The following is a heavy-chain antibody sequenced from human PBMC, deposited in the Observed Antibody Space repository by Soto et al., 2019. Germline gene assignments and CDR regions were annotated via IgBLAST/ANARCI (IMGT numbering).Heavy chain of an antibody. V-gene: IGHV4-4*02. CDR3: ARVVLTITRGAFDA. J-gene: IGHJ3*01. CDR1: GGSISSSHW. D-gene: IGHD3-9*01. CDR2: ISHSRTS. Sequence: QVPLQASGPGLVKPSVTLSLTCANSGGSISSSHWWTWVRQSPGKGLEYIGDISHSRTSNSNPSLTSRVTLSVDQSKNYFSLTLTSVTAADTAVYYCARVVLTITRGAFDAWGHGTLFIVSS.